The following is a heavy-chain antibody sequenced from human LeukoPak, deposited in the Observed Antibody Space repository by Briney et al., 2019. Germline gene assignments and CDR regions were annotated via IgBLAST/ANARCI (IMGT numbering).Heavy chain of an antibody. CDR3: AKYSHGSGTSFDP. V-gene: IGHV3-7*01. D-gene: IGHD3-10*01. CDR1: GFTFSDYW. J-gene: IGHJ5*02. CDR2: IKKDGSEK. Sequence: GGSLRLSCAASGFTFSDYWMSWVRQAPGKGLEWVANIKKDGSEKHYVDSVEGRFTISRDNAKNSLYLQMNSLRAEDTAVYYCAKYSHGSGTSFDPWGQGTLVTVSS.